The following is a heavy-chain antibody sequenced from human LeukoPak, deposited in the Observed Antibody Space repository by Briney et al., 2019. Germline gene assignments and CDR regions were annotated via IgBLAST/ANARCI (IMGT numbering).Heavy chain of an antibody. J-gene: IGHJ4*02. CDR3: ARDGSLDCGGDCYSSGFIDY. CDR1: GGSISSYY. CDR2: IYYSGST. D-gene: IGHD2-21*02. Sequence: SETLSLTCTVSGGSISSYYWSWIRQPPGKGLERIGYIYYSGSTNYNPSLKSRVTISVDTSKNQFSLKLSSVTAADTAVYYCARDGSLDCGGDCYSSGFIDYWGQGTLVTVSS. V-gene: IGHV4-59*01.